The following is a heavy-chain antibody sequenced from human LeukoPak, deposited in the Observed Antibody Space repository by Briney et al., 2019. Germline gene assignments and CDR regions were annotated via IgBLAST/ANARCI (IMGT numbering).Heavy chain of an antibody. CDR1: GFTVSSNY. CDR3: TRDSSYGDYSTAFDY. D-gene: IGHD4-17*01. J-gene: IGHJ4*02. CDR2: SGSTT. V-gene: IGHV3-53*01. Sequence: GGSLRLSCAASGFTVSSNYMSWVRQAPGKGLEWVSSSGSTTDYSDSVKGRFTISRDNSKNTLYLQMNSLSAEDTAVYYCTRDSSYGDYSTAFDYWGQGALVTVSS.